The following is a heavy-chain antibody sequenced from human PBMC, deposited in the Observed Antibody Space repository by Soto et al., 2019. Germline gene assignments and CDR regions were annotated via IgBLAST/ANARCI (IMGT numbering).Heavy chain of an antibody. D-gene: IGHD2-2*01. CDR2: INPSGGST. CDR3: ARGGGYCSSTSCPPGGMDV. Sequence: QVQLVQSGAEVKKPGASVKVSCKASGYTFTSYYMHWVRQAPGQGLEWMGIINPSGGSTSYAQKGQGTVTMTRDTSTSTFYMELSSLRSEDTAVYYCARGGGYCSSTSCPPGGMDVWGQGTTVTVSS. J-gene: IGHJ6*02. V-gene: IGHV1-46*01. CDR1: GYTFTSYY.